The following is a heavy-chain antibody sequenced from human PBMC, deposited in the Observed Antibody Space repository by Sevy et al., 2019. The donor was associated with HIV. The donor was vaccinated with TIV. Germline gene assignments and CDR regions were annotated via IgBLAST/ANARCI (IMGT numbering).Heavy chain of an antibody. D-gene: IGHD3-3*01. CDR2: ISYDGDNK. J-gene: IGHJ4*02. V-gene: IGHV3-30-3*02. CDR3: ARGRPYYDFTWLDH. Sequence: GGSLRLSCASSGFAVSGFAVHWVRQAPGKGLECVSLISYDGDNKYYADSVKGRFIISRDNSKNTVYLQMNSLGPDDTAIYYCARGRPYYDFTWLDHWDKGTLVTVSS. CDR1: GFAVSGFA.